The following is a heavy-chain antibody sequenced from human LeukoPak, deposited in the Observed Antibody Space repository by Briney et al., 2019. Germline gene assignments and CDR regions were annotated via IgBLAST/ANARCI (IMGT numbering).Heavy chain of an antibody. D-gene: IGHD2-2*01. Sequence: SETLSLTCAGYGGSFSGYYWSWIRQPPGKGLEWIGEINHSGSTNYNPSLKSRVTISVDTSKNQFSLKLSSVTAADTAVYYCARAIVVVPAAPGDDWFDPWGQGTLVTVSS. CDR1: GGSFSGYY. CDR3: ARAIVVVPAAPGDDWFDP. J-gene: IGHJ5*02. V-gene: IGHV4-34*01. CDR2: INHSGST.